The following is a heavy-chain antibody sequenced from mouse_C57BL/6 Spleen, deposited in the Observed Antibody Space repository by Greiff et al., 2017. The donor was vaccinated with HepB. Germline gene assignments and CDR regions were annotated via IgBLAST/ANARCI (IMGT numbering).Heavy chain of an antibody. CDR3: ARSGYGSSYEYFDV. CDR1: GYTFTDYY. V-gene: IGHV1-19*01. CDR2: INPYNGGT. Sequence: EVQLQQSGPVLVKPGASVKMSCKASGYTFTDYYMNWVKQSHGKSLEWIGVINPYNGGTSYNQKFKGKATLTVDKSSSTAYMELNSLTSEDSAVYYCARSGYGSSYEYFDVWGTGTTVTVSS. D-gene: IGHD1-1*01. J-gene: IGHJ1*03.